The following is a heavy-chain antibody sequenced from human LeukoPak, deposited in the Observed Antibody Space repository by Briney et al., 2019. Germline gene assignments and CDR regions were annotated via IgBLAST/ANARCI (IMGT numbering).Heavy chain of an antibody. Sequence: GGSLRLSCAASGFTFSSYGLHWVRQAPGKGLEWVAFIRYDGSNKYYADSVKGRFTISRDNSKNTLYLQMNSLRAEDTAVYYCAKDHFWAFDIWGQGTMVTVSS. J-gene: IGHJ3*02. CDR3: AKDHFWAFDI. D-gene: IGHD3-3*02. V-gene: IGHV3-30*02. CDR2: IRYDGSNK. CDR1: GFTFSSYG.